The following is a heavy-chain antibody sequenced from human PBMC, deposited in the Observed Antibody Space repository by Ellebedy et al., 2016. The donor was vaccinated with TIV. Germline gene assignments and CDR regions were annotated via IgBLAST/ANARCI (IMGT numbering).Heavy chain of an antibody. V-gene: IGHV1-2*02. D-gene: IGHD5/OR15-5a*01. CDR2: IIPSSGGT. J-gene: IGHJ4*02. CDR3: TRDLTNIVSGDY. Sequence: AASVKVSCKASGYTFTTYYIHWMRQAPGQGLEWLGWIIPSSGGTNYAPKFQGRVTVTRDTSTSTAFLELSRLRSDDTAVYYCTRDLTNIVSGDYWGQGTLVTVSS. CDR1: GYTFTTYY.